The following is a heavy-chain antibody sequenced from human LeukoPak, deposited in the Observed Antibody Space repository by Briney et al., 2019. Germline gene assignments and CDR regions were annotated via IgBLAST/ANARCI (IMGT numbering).Heavy chain of an antibody. J-gene: IGHJ6*02. Sequence: GESLTVSCKGSGYSFTSRWIGWVRQMPGKGLEGMGIIYPDDSDTRYSPSFEGQVTISADKSISTAYLQWSSLKASDTAMYYCARGAYGSGSYYSYYGMDVWGQGTTVTVSS. CDR3: ARGAYGSGSYYSYYGMDV. CDR2: IYPDDSDT. CDR1: GYSFTSRW. V-gene: IGHV5-51*01. D-gene: IGHD3-10*01.